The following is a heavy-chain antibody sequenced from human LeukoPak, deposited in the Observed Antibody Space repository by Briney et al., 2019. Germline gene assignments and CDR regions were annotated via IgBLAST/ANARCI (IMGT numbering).Heavy chain of an antibody. V-gene: IGHV4-4*07. CDR1: GGSISSFY. CDR3: ARETRRGGDYEANLDY. D-gene: IGHD1-26*01. J-gene: IGHJ4*02. CDR2: IYTSGST. Sequence: ASETLSLTCTVSGGSISSFYWSWIRQPAGRGLEWIGRIYTSGSTNYNPSLKGRVTMSVDTSNNQFSLKLSSVTAADTAVYYCARETRRGGDYEANLDYWGQGTLVTVSS.